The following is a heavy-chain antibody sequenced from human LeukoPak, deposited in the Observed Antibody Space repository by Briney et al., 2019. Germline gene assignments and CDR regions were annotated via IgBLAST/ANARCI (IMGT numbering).Heavy chain of an antibody. D-gene: IGHD2-15*01. V-gene: IGHV4-34*01. Sequence: SETLSLTCAVYGGSFSGYYWGWIRQPPGKGLEWIGEINHSGSTNYNPSLKSRVTMSVDTSKHQFSLKLSSVTAADTAVYYCARLPYCSGGSCYLDYWGQGTLVTVSS. CDR2: INHSGST. CDR1: GGSFSGYY. CDR3: ARLPYCSGGSCYLDY. J-gene: IGHJ4*02.